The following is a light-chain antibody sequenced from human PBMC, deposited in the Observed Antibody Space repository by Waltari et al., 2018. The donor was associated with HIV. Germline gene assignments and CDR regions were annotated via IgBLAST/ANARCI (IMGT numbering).Light chain of an antibody. Sequence: QSVVTQPPSASGTPGQNISISCSADISTLGGNFVYWYQQRPGTAPRLLIYRNYQPPSGGPDRFSGSKSATSASLAISGLRSEDEADYHCSTWDNSLSHWVFGGGTKVTVL. CDR3: STWDNSLSHWV. V-gene: IGLV1-47*01. CDR2: RNY. CDR1: ISTLGGNF. J-gene: IGLJ3*02.